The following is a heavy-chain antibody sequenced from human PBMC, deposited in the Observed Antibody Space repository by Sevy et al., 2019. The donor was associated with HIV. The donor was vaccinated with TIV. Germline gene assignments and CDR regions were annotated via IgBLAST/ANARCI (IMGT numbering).Heavy chain of an antibody. Sequence: GGSLRLSCAASGFAFYDYSMSWIRQAPGKGLEWVATLSFGCGKINYADSVKGRFTIASDKSKNSFYLQMDNLRVEDTALYYCAGEGCTRPHDYWGQGTRVTVSS. CDR2: LSFGCGKI. CDR3: AGEGCTRPHDY. J-gene: IGHJ4*02. V-gene: IGHV3-23*01. CDR1: GFAFYDYS. D-gene: IGHD2-8*01.